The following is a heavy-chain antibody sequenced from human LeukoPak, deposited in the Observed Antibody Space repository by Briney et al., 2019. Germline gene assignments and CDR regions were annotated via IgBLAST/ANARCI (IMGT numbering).Heavy chain of an antibody. V-gene: IGHV3-23*01. D-gene: IGHD2-15*01. CDR2: ITGGAVST. J-gene: IGHJ4*02. CDR1: GFTFSSYG. CDR3: AKSGRYCSGGSCYQEASLDQ. Sequence: GGTLRLSCAASGFTFSSYGMSWVRQAPGKGLEWVSGITGGAVSTNYAESVKGRFTISRDNSKNTLYLQMNSLRAEDTAVYYCAKSGRYCSGGSCYQEASLDQWGQGTLVTVSS.